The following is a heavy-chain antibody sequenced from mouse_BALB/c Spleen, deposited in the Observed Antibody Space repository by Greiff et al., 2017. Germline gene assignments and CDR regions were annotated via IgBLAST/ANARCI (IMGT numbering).Heavy chain of an antibody. CDR3: ARWGGNLAY. Sequence: VQLQQSGAELMKPGASVKISCKATGYTFSSYWIEWVKQRPGHGLEWIGEILPGSGSTNYNEKFKGKATFTADTSSNTAYMQLSSLTSEDSAVYYCARWGGNLAYWGQGTLVTVSA. J-gene: IGHJ3*01. CDR1: GYTFSSYW. CDR2: ILPGSGST. V-gene: IGHV1-9*01. D-gene: IGHD2-1*01.